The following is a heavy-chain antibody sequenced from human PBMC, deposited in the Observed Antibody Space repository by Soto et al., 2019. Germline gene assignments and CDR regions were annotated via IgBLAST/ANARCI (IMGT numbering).Heavy chain of an antibody. J-gene: IGHJ4*02. Sequence: GGSLRLSCAASGFNFPGYSMNWVRQAPGKGLEWVASISSGSHFIYYADSVRGRFTISRDNARDSLLLQMNSLRAGDTGVYFCARDQSQGQMLLPYFDYWGQGTLVTVSS. CDR1: GFNFPGYS. CDR3: ARDQSQGQMLLPYFDY. D-gene: IGHD3-10*02. V-gene: IGHV3-21*04. CDR2: ISSGSHFI.